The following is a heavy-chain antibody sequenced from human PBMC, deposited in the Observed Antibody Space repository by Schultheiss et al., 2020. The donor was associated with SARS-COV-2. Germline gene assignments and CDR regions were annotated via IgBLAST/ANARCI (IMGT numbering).Heavy chain of an antibody. V-gene: IGHV3-48*03. J-gene: IGHJ3*02. CDR1: GFTFSRYE. Sequence: GGSLRLSCAASGFTFSRYEMNWVRQAPGKGLEWVSYISSSGSTIYYADSVKGRFTISRDNSKTTLYLQMNSLRAEDTAVYYCAREGYAFDIWGQGTMVTVSS. CDR2: ISSSGSTI. CDR3: AREGYAFDI.